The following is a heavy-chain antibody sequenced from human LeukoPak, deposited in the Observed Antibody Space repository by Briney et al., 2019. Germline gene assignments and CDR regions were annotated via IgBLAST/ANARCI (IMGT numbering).Heavy chain of an antibody. CDR2: TYYRSEWYT. D-gene: IGHD1-26*01. Sequence: SQTLSLTFAISGDSVSSNSATWNWIRQSPSRGLEWLGRTYYRSEWYTDYAVSLKSRVTISSDTSKNLFSLHLNSVTPEDTAVYYCARATVSGSYYYFDYWGQGTLVTVSS. V-gene: IGHV6-1*01. CDR3: ARATVSGSYYYFDY. J-gene: IGHJ4*02. CDR1: GDSVSSNSAT.